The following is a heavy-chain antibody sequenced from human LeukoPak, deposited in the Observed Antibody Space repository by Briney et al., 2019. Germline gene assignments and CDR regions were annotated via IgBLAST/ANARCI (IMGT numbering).Heavy chain of an antibody. Sequence: GSLRLSCAASGFTFSSYSMNWVRQAPGKGLEWVSSISSSSSYIYYADSVKGRFTISRDNAKNSLYLQMNSLRAEDTAVYYCASPPIAVAGPFDPWGQGTLVTVSS. CDR1: GFTFSSYS. D-gene: IGHD6-19*01. J-gene: IGHJ5*02. V-gene: IGHV3-21*01. CDR3: ASPPIAVAGPFDP. CDR2: ISSSSSYI.